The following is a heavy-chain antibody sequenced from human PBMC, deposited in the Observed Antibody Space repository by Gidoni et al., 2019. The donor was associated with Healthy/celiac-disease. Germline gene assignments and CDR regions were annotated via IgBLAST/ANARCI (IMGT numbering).Heavy chain of an antibody. D-gene: IGHD1-26*01. CDR1: GSTCTSYY. J-gene: IGHJ6*03. Sequence: QVQLVQSGAEVKKPGASVKGSCKASGSTCTSYYMHWVRQAPGHGLEWMGIINPGVGSTSYAQKFQGRVTMTRDTSTRTVYMELSSLRSEATAVYYCARDVGGWEPRYYMDVWGKGTTVTVSS. V-gene: IGHV1-46*01. CDR2: INPGVGST. CDR3: ARDVGGWEPRYYMDV.